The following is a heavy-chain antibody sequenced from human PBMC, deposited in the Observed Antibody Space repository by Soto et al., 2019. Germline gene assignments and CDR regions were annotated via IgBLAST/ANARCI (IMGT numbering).Heavy chain of an antibody. CDR3: AHPRGYGVFDAYDI. CDR1: GFTFSTYA. V-gene: IGHV3-23*01. D-gene: IGHD3-16*01. J-gene: IGHJ4*02. Sequence: PGGSLRLSCAASGFTFSTYAMSWFRQAPVKGLEWVSAISRDGFDIYYADSVKGRFTISRDNSKHMLFLQMNSLRTEDTAVYYCAHPRGYGVFDAYDIWGQAALVTVSS. CDR2: ISRDGFDI.